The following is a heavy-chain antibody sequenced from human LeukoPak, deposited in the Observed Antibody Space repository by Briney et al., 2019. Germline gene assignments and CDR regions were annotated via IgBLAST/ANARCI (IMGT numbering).Heavy chain of an antibody. Sequence: ASVKVSCKTSGYTFSNYAISWVRQAPGQGLEWMGWISTYTGNTKYAQKFQGRATMTTETSTSRAFMELRSLESDDTAVYYCARDYGSGTYSLYYYGLDVLGQGTTVTVSS. D-gene: IGHD3-10*01. V-gene: IGHV1-18*01. CDR3: ARDYGSGTYSLYYYGLDV. CDR2: ISTYTGNT. J-gene: IGHJ6*02. CDR1: GYTFSNYA.